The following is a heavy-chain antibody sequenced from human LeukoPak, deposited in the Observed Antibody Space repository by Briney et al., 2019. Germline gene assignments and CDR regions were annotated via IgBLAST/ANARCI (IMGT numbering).Heavy chain of an antibody. D-gene: IGHD3-22*01. CDR3: AKEGTWYYDSSGYYPAYFDY. CDR2: IYSGGST. Sequence: GGSLRLSCAASGFTVSSNYMSWVRQAPGKGLEWVSVIYSGGSTYYADSVKGRFTISRDNSKNTLYLQMNSLRAEDTAVYYCAKEGTWYYDSSGYYPAYFDYWGQGTLVTVSS. V-gene: IGHV3-66*01. J-gene: IGHJ4*02. CDR1: GFTVSSNY.